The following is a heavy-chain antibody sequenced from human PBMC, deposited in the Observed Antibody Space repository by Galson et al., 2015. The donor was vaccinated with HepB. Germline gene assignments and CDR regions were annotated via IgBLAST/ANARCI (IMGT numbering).Heavy chain of an antibody. D-gene: IGHD3-22*01. CDR1: GFTFSNYW. J-gene: IGHJ4*02. CDR2: INSDGITT. CDR3: VRANRNYYDTSGYYGYFDY. Sequence: SLRLSCAASGFTFSNYWMHWVRQAPGQGLVWVSHINSDGITTSYADSVKGRFTISRDNAKNTLYQQMNSLRAEDTAVYYCVRANRNYYDTSGYYGYFDYWGQGALVTVSS. V-gene: IGHV3-74*01.